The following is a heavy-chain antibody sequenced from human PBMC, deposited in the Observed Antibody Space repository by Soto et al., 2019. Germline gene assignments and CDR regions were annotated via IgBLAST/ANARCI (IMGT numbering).Heavy chain of an antibody. V-gene: IGHV3-74*01. D-gene: IGHD5-12*01. CDR1: GFTFSNYW. Sequence: EVQLVESGGGLVQPGGSLRLSCATSGFTFSNYWMHWVRQVPGKGLMLVSRITTDGSYTSYADSVKGRFTISRDNANNTLYLKMNGLRVEDTAIYYCAIDLIIVDTPGDDFDYWGQGPLVDVSS. J-gene: IGHJ4*02. CDR2: ITTDGSYT. CDR3: AIDLIIVDTPGDDFDY.